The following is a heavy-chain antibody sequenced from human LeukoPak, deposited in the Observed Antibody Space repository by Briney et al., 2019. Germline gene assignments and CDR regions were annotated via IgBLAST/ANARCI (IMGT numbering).Heavy chain of an antibody. CDR3: ARGGIITSYAFEI. CDR1: GFTFSTYA. Sequence: GGSLRLSCAASGFTFSTYAISWVRQAPGKGLEWVSCISSTSNYIFYADLVRGRFTISRDNAKNSLYLQMDSLRAEDTAVYYCARGGIITSYAFEIWGQGAMVTVSS. V-gene: IGHV3-21*01. CDR2: ISSTSNYI. D-gene: IGHD1-26*01. J-gene: IGHJ3*02.